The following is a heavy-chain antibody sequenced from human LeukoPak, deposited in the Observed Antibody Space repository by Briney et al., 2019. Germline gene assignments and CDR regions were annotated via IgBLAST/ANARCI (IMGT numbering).Heavy chain of an antibody. CDR2: ISSSSSYI. CDR1: GFTFSSYS. Sequence: GGSLRLSCAASGFTFSSYSMNWVRQAPGKGLEWVSSISSSSSYIYYADSVKGRFTISRGNAKNSLYLQMNSLRAEDTAVYYCARDKGGASQSVTTFDYWGQGTLVTVSS. CDR3: ARDKGGASQSVTTFDY. V-gene: IGHV3-21*01. D-gene: IGHD4-17*01. J-gene: IGHJ4*02.